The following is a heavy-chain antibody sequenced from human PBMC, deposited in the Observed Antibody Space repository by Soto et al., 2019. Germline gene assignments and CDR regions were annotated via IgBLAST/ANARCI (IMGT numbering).Heavy chain of an antibody. V-gene: IGHV3-23*01. CDR1: GFIFTNYA. CDR2: VSGGGRNT. J-gene: IGHJ3*02. D-gene: IGHD6-6*01. Sequence: PGGSLRLSCAASGFIFTNYAMNWVRQPPGKGLEWVAAVSGGGRNTHYAGSVKGRFTISTDNSKDTLYLQMHNLRAEDTALYYCAKSKRGNTSSDDAFDIWGQGTTVTVSS. CDR3: AKSKRGNTSSDDAFDI.